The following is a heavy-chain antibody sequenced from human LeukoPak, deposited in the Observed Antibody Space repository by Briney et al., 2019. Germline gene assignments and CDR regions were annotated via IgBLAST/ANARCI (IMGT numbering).Heavy chain of an antibody. CDR1: GFTFDDYG. CDR3: ARYGSGSYSHYYYYYMDV. Sequence: GGSLRLSCAASGFTFDDYGMSWVRQAPGKGLEWVSGINWNGGSTGYADSVKGRFTISRDNAKNSLYLQMNSLRAEDTALYHCARYGSGSYSHYYYYYMDVWGKGTTVTISS. CDR2: INWNGGST. V-gene: IGHV3-20*01. D-gene: IGHD3-10*01. J-gene: IGHJ6*03.